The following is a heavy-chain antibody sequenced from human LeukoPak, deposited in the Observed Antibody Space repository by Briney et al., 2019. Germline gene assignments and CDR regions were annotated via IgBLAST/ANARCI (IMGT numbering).Heavy chain of an antibody. Sequence: SVKVSCKASGGTFSSYAISWVRQAPGQGLEWMGGIIPIFGTANYAQTFQGRVTITTDESTSTAYMELSSLRSEDTAVYYCAGQAGTTYWFDPWGQGTLVTVSS. J-gene: IGHJ5*02. V-gene: IGHV1-69*05. D-gene: IGHD1-7*01. CDR3: AGQAGTTYWFDP. CDR2: IIPIFGTA. CDR1: GGTFSSYA.